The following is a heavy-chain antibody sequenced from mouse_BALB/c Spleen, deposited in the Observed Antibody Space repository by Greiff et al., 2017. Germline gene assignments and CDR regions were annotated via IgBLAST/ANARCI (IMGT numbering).Heavy chain of an antibody. Sequence: VKLVESGAELVRPGSSVKISCKASGYAFSSYWMNWVKQRPGQGLEWIGQIYPGDGDTNYNGKFKGKATLTADKSSSTAYMQLSSLTSEDSAVYFCATLLRPSMDYWGQGTSVTVSS. D-gene: IGHD1-2*01. CDR2: IYPGDGDT. CDR3: ATLLRPSMDY. CDR1: GYAFSSYW. J-gene: IGHJ4*01. V-gene: IGHV1-80*01.